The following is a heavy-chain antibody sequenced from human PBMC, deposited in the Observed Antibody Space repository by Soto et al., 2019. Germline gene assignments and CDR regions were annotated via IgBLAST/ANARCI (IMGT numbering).Heavy chain of an antibody. V-gene: IGHV1-69*01. Sequence: QVQLVQSGAEVKKPGSSVKVSCKASGGTFSTYAITWVRQAPGQGLEWMGGVIPIFDTVNYAQRFQGRVTITADESTTTAYMELSSLGSEDTALYYCAADGGATARGFDYWGQGTLVTVSS. CDR2: VIPIFDTV. J-gene: IGHJ4*02. D-gene: IGHD1-26*01. CDR1: GGTFSTYA. CDR3: AADGGATARGFDY.